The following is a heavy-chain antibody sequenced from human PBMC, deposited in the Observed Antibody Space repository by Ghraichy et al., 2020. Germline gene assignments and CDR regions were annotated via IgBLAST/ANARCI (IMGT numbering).Heavy chain of an antibody. CDR1: GFSLTSYG. CDR3: ATDRLATLCSRQLWRKRRSPPADAMEF. CDR2: ISKDGDEK. D-gene: IGHD2-21*01. J-gene: IGHJ6*02. Sequence: GGSLRLSCGGSGFSLTSYGVHWVRQAPGKGLEWLAHISKDGDEKYYADSVKGRFTLLMDTAKDTVYLQLLSVTVEDTAVYFCATDRLATLCSRQLWRKRRSPPADAMEFWGRGTTVIV. V-gene: IGHV3-33*05.